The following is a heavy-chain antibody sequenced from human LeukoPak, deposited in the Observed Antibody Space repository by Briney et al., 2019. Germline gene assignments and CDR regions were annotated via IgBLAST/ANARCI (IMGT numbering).Heavy chain of an antibody. Sequence: GASVKVSCKASGYTFTDYYIHWVRQAPGQGLEWMAWMNPNSGGTSYAQKFQGRVTMTRDTSISTAYMELSRLRSEDTAVYYCATGTMIANVGMNYWGQGTLVTVSS. CDR2: MNPNSGGT. D-gene: IGHD3-22*01. J-gene: IGHJ4*02. CDR1: GYTFTDYY. CDR3: ATGTMIANVGMNY. V-gene: IGHV1-2*02.